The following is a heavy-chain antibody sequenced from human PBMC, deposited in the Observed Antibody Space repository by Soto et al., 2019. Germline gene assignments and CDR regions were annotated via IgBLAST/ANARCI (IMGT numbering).Heavy chain of an antibody. J-gene: IGHJ6*02. CDR2: IRSKANSYAT. D-gene: IGHD6-6*01. CDR1: GFTFSGSA. V-gene: IGHV3-73*02. CDR3: TRQEEQLVLPYYYYGMDV. Sequence: EVQLVESGGGLVQPGGSLKLSCAASGFTFSGSAMHWVRQASGKGLEWVGRIRSKANSYATAYAASVKGRFTISRDDSKNTAYLQMNSLKTEDTAVYYCTRQEEQLVLPYYYYGMDVWGQGTTVTVSS.